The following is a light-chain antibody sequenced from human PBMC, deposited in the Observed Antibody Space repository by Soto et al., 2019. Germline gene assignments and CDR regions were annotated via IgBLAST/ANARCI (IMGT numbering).Light chain of an antibody. CDR2: GAS. CDR1: QSISSN. Sequence: EIDMTQSPATLSVSVGEGATLTCRASQSISSNLNWYQQKPGEAPRLVIYGASNRGTGIPDRFSGSGSATYFTLTISRLDAEDLAVYYYQRYSSSGTFGQGTKVDIK. V-gene: IGKV3D-15*01. CDR3: QRYSSSGT. J-gene: IGKJ1*01.